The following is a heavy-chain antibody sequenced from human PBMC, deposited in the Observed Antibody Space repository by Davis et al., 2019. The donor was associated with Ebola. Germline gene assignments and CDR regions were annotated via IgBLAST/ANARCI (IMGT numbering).Heavy chain of an antibody. Sequence: GSLRLSCTVSGGSISSSSYYWGWIRQPPGKGLEWIGSIYYSGSTYYNPSLKSRVTISVDTSKNQFSLKLSSVTAADTAVYYCARSIVAGDPFDYWGQGTLVTVSS. J-gene: IGHJ4*02. CDR2: IYYSGST. V-gene: IGHV4-39*01. CDR3: ARSIVAGDPFDY. CDR1: GGSISSSSYY. D-gene: IGHD5-12*01.